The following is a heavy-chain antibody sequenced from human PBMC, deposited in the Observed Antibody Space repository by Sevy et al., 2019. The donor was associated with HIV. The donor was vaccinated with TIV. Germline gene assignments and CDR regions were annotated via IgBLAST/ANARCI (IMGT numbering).Heavy chain of an antibody. CDR1: GFAFYDYS. CDR2: LCFGCGKI. D-gene: IGHD2-8*01. J-gene: IGHJ4*02. V-gene: IGHV3-23*01. Sequence: GESLKISCAASGFAFYDYSMSWIRQAPGKGLEWVATLCFGCGKINYADSVKGRFTISRDNSKNSFYLQMDNLRVEDTALYYCAREGCTRPHDYWGQGTRVTVSS. CDR3: AREGCTRPHDY.